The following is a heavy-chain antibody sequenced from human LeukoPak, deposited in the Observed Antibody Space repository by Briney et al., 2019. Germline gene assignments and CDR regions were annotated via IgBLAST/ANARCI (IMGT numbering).Heavy chain of an antibody. J-gene: IGHJ4*02. CDR1: GFPFRDYH. CDR3: ARDQHHRSMVRGVSSDY. V-gene: IGHV3-11*04. D-gene: IGHD3-10*01. Sequence: GGPLRLFCAPSGFPFRDYHKLWLPHAPGEGLEWVSYFCSSGSTIYYADSVKSLFTISRENAKNSLYMQMNSVRAEDTAVYYCARDQHHRSMVRGVSSDYWGQGTLITVSS. CDR2: FCSSGSTI.